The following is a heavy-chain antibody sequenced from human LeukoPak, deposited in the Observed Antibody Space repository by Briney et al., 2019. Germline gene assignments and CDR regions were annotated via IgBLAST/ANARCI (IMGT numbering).Heavy chain of an antibody. Sequence: PGGSLRLSCAASGFTFSTYTMNWVRQAPGKGLEWISYISSSSNAIFYADSVKGRFTVSRDNAKNSLSLQMNSLGVEDTAVYYCARGYVTGALSFDCRGQGTLVTVSS. CDR1: GFTFSTYT. CDR2: ISSSSNAI. V-gene: IGHV3-48*01. CDR3: ARGYVTGALSFDC. J-gene: IGHJ4*02. D-gene: IGHD2-21*02.